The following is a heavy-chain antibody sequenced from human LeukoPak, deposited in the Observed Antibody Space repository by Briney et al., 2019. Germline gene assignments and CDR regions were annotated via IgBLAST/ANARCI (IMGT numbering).Heavy chain of an antibody. CDR3: ASGRRGGYGLDV. J-gene: IGHJ6*02. V-gene: IGHV1-2*02. CDR1: GYTFTVYY. Sequence: ASVKVSCKASGYTFTVYYIHWVRQAPGQGLQWMGWINSNSGDTEYAQTFQDRVTMTRDTSISTFYMDLIGLRSDDTALYYRASGRRGGYGLDVWDQGTAVTVSS. D-gene: IGHD3-16*01. CDR2: INSNSGDT.